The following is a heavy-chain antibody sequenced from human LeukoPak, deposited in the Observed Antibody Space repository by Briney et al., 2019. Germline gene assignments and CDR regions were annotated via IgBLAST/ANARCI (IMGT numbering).Heavy chain of an antibody. CDR1: GYTFTSYG. D-gene: IGHD5-24*01. CDR2: IIPILGIA. CDR3: AREMATPKGMPFDY. J-gene: IGHJ4*02. V-gene: IGHV1-69*04. Sequence: GASVKVSCKASGYTFTSYGISWVRQAPGQGLEWMGRIIPILGIANYAQKFQGRVTITADKSTSTAYMELSSLRSEDTAVYYCAREMATPKGMPFDYWGQGTLVTVSS.